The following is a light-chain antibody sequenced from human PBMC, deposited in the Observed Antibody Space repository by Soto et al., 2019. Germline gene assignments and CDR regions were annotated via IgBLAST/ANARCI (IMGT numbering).Light chain of an antibody. CDR2: LAS. CDR1: QSLQHSNGYNY. Sequence: DIVMTQSPLSLPITPGEPASISCRSSQSLQHSNGYNYLDWYLQKPGQSPQILIYLASNRASGVPDRFSGSGSGTHFTLKISRVEAEDVGVYYCMQALQTPAFGQGTKVDIK. V-gene: IGKV2-28*01. CDR3: MQALQTPA. J-gene: IGKJ1*01.